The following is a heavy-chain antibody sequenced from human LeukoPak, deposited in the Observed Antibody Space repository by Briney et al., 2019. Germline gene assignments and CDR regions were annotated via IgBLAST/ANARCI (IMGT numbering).Heavy chain of an antibody. D-gene: IGHD3-22*01. V-gene: IGHV3-66*01. CDR1: GFTVSASY. Sequence: ETGGSLRLSCAASGFTVSASYMNWVRQAPGKGLEWVSVIQSGGRAYYADSVKGRFTISRDNSKNTLYMQMNSLRAEDTAVYYCAKLSTYYYDSSGSHFDYWGQGTLVTVSS. CDR3: AKLSTYYYDSSGSHFDY. CDR2: IQSGGRA. J-gene: IGHJ4*02.